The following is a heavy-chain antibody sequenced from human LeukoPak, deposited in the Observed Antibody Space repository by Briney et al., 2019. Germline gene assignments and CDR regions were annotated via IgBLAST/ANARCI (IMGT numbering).Heavy chain of an antibody. CDR3: ARDGVWGTPYFQH. D-gene: IGHD1-1*01. V-gene: IGHV5-10-1*01. CDR1: GYSLTNYW. J-gene: IGHJ1*01. CDR2: IDPSDSYT. Sequence: GESLKISCKGSGYSLTNYWISWVRQTPGKGLEWMGRIDPSDSYTNYSPSFQGHVTISADKSISTAYLQWSSLKASETAMYYCARDGVWGTPYFQHWGQGILVTVSS.